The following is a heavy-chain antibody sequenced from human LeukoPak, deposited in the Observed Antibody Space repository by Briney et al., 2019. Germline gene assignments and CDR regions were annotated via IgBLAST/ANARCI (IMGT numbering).Heavy chain of an antibody. J-gene: IGHJ4*02. CDR2: ISASGGST. Sequence: GGSLRLSCAASGFTFSSYEMNWVRQAPGKGLEWVSSISASGGSTYYADSVKGRFTISRDNSKNTLYLQMNSLRAEDTAVYYCAKPARTDYADYWGQGTLVTVSS. CDR3: AKPARTDYADY. D-gene: IGHD1-14*01. V-gene: IGHV3-23*01. CDR1: GFTFSSYE.